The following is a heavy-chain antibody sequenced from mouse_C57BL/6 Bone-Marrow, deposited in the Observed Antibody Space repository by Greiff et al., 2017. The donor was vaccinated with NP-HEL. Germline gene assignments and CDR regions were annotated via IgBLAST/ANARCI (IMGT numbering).Heavy chain of an antibody. CDR2: IDPENGDT. CDR1: GFNIKDDY. CDR3: TTEWLLPWFAY. D-gene: IGHD2-3*01. J-gene: IGHJ3*01. V-gene: IGHV14-4*01. Sequence: EVQLQQSGAELVRPGASVKLSCTASGFNIKDDYMHWVKQRPEQGLEWIGWIDPENGDTEYASKFHGKATITADTSSNTAYLQLSSLTSEDTAVYYCTTEWLLPWFAYWGQGTLVTVSA.